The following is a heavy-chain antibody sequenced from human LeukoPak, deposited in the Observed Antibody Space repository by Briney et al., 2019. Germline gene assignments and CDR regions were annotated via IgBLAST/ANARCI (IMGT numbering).Heavy chain of an antibody. CDR3: ARDNSIVLMVYAIPVGYYDSSGYYDY. Sequence: PGGSLRLSCAASGFTFSSYAMHWVRQAPGKGLEWVAVISYDGSNKYYADSVKGRFTISRDNSKNTLYLQMNSLRAEDTAVYYCARDNSIVLMVYAIPVGYYDSSGYYDYWGQGTLVTVSS. V-gene: IGHV3-30*04. CDR1: GFTFSSYA. CDR2: ISYDGSNK. D-gene: IGHD2-8*01. J-gene: IGHJ4*02.